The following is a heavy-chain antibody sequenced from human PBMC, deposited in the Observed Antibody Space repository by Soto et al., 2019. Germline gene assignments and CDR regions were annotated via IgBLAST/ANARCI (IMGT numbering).Heavy chain of an antibody. J-gene: IGHJ4*02. V-gene: IGHV4-34*12. D-gene: IGHD3-10*01. CDR1: NSSLGAFH. CDR3: AKYGPGIITGYYFHY. Sequence: SETLSLTCAIYNSSLGAFHWTWIRQPPGKGLEWIGELIHGGSTNYNPSLKSRVTISVDTSKNQFSVKLTSVTAADTAVYYCAKYGPGIITGYYFHYWGQGTPVTVSS. CDR2: LIHGGST.